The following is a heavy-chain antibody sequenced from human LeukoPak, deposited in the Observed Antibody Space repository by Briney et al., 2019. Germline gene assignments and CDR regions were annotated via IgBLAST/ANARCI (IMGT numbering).Heavy chain of an antibody. V-gene: IGHV4-30-4*01. CDR1: GGSISSGDYY. J-gene: IGHJ5*02. CDR2: IYYSGST. CDR3: ARFRIAAAAWFDP. D-gene: IGHD6-13*01. Sequence: SETLSLTCTVSGGSISSGDYYWSWIRQPPGKGLEWIGYIYYSGSTYYNPSLKSRVTISVDTSKNQFSLKLSSVTAADTAVYYCARFRIAAAAWFDPWGQGTLVTVSS.